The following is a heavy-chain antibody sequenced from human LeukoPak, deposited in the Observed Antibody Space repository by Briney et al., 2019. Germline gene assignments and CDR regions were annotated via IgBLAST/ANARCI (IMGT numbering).Heavy chain of an antibody. V-gene: IGHV1-69*13. CDR2: ISPIFGTA. J-gene: IGHJ4*02. Sequence: SLNVCGKASGGTFSSYAISWVRQAPGQVIEWMGVISPIFGTAHYAQKFQGRVTITADESTSTAYMELSSLRSEDTAVYYCARDLAAQTDYWGQGTLVTLSS. CDR3: ARDLAAQTDY. CDR1: GGTFSSYA.